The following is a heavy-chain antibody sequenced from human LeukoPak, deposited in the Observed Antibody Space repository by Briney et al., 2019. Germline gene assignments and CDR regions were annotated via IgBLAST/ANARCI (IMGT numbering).Heavy chain of an antibody. D-gene: IGHD2-2*02. J-gene: IGHJ6*02. Sequence: SETLSLTCAVYGGSFSGYYWRWIRQPRGKGVEGIGEINNSGSTKYNPYHKSRVTISVDTSKNQFSLKLSSVTAADTAVYYCAGWGYCSSTSCYTPTGMDVWGQGTTVTVSS. CDR2: INNSGST. CDR3: AGWGYCSSTSCYTPTGMDV. V-gene: IGHV4-34*01. CDR1: GGSFSGYY.